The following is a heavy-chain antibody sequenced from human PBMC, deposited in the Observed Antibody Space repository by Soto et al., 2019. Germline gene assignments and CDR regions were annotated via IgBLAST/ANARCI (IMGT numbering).Heavy chain of an antibody. CDR2: IKQDGSEK. Sequence: GGSLRLSCAASGFTFSSYWMSWVRQAPGKGLEWVANIKQDGSEKYYVDSVKGRFTISRDNAKNSLYLQMNSLGAEDTAVYYCAGLNRVRQWLGRYYYYYGMDVWGQGTTVTVSS. V-gene: IGHV3-7*01. J-gene: IGHJ6*02. CDR3: AGLNRVRQWLGRYYYYYGMDV. CDR1: GFTFSSYW. D-gene: IGHD6-19*01.